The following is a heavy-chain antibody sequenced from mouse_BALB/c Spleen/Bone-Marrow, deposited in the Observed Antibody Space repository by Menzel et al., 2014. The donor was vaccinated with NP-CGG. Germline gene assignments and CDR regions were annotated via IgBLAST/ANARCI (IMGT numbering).Heavy chain of an antibody. CDR1: GFTFSSFG. Sequence: EVQGVESGGGLVQPGGSRKLSCAASGFTFSSFGMHWVRQAPEKGLEWVAYISSGSSTIYYADTVKGRFTISRDNPKNTLVLEMTSLRSEDTAMYYCARGRPIYYGNRYAMDYWGQGTSVTGSS. J-gene: IGHJ4*01. V-gene: IGHV5-17*02. CDR3: ARGRPIYYGNRYAMDY. CDR2: ISSGSSTI. D-gene: IGHD2-1*01.